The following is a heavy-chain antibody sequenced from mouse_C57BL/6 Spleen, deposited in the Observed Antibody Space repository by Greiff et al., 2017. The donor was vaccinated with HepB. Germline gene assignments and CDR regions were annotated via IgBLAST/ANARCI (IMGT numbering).Heavy chain of an antibody. J-gene: IGHJ2*01. CDR1: GYAFSSSW. CDR3: ARGGYDGYYTYYSDY. V-gene: IGHV1-82*01. Sequence: VQLQQSGPELVKPGASVKISCKASGYAFSSSWMNWVKQRPGKGLEWIGRIYPGDGDTNYNGKFKGKATLTADKSSSTAYMQLSSLTSEDSAVYFCARGGYDGYYTYYSDYWGQGTTLTVSS. CDR2: IYPGDGDT. D-gene: IGHD2-3*01.